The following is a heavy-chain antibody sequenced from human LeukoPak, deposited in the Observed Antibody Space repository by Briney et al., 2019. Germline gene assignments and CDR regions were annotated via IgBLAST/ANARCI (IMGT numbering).Heavy chain of an antibody. J-gene: IGHJ3*02. V-gene: IGHV4-4*07. CDR3: ARGPQDYGGHSDYNDAFDI. Sequence: SETLSLTCTVSGGSISGYYWSWIRQPAGKGLEWIGRIYTSGSTNYNPSLKSRVTMSVGTSKNQFSLKLSSVTAADTAVYYCARGPQDYGGHSDYNDAFDIWGHGTMVTVSS. CDR1: GGSISGYY. D-gene: IGHD4-23*01. CDR2: IYTSGST.